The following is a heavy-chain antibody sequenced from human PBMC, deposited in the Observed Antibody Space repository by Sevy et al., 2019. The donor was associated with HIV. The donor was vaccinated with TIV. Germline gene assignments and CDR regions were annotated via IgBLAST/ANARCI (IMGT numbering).Heavy chain of an antibody. CDR1: GFSFSSYG. V-gene: IGHV3-30*02. Sequence: GGSLRLSCAASGFSFSSYGMHWVRQAPGKGLEWISYIQYDGSNKDYADSVKVRFTISRDNSKNTLYLQMNSLRVEDTAVFYCVKEGGGEGGDHWGQGTLVTVSS. CDR3: VKEGGGEGGDH. J-gene: IGHJ4*02. CDR2: IQYDGSNK. D-gene: IGHD2-21*01.